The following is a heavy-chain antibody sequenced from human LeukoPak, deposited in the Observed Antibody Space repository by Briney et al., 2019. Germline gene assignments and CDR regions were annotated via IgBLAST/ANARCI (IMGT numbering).Heavy chain of an antibody. D-gene: IGHD5/OR15-5a*01. CDR1: DYSITSGDY. V-gene: IGHV4-38-2*01. Sequence: SETLSLTCVVSDYSITSGDYWAWIRQPPGKGLEWIGSIYNSVSTSYNPSLKSRVTMSVDPSKNQFSLNLRSVTAADTAVYYCARNMSTAGWFDSWGRGTLVTVSS. CDR2: IYNSVST. CDR3: ARNMSTAGWFDS. J-gene: IGHJ5*01.